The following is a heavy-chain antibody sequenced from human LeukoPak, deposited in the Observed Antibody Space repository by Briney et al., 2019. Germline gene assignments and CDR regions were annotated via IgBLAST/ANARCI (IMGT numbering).Heavy chain of an antibody. CDR3: ARDLSYCSSTSCYLWGDYYYYGMDV. CDR2: ISSSSSTI. CDR1: GFTFSSYS. J-gene: IGHJ6*02. D-gene: IGHD2-2*01. V-gene: IGHV3-48*01. Sequence: RPGGSLRLSCAASGFTFSSYSMNWVRQAPGKGLEWVSYISSSSSTIYYADSVKGRFTISRDNAKNSLYLQMNSLRGEDTAVYYCARDLSYCSSTSCYLWGDYYYYGMDVWGQGTTVTVSS.